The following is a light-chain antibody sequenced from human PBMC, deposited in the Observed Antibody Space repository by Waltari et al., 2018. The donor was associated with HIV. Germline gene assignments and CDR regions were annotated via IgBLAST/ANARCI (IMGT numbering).Light chain of an antibody. J-gene: IGLJ1*01. Sequence: QSALTQPASVSGSPGQSITISCTGTSSDVGGYNYVSCHQQHPGKAPKLMIYEVSNRPSGVSNRYSGSKSGNTASLTISGIQAEDEADYYCSSYTSSSTYYVFGTGTKVTVL. CDR3: SSYTSSSTYYV. V-gene: IGLV2-14*01. CDR2: EVS. CDR1: SSDVGGYNY.